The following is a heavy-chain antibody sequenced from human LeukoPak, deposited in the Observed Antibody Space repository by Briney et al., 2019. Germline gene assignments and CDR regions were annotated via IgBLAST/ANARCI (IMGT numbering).Heavy chain of an antibody. CDR2: IYGDDET. V-gene: IGHV3-53*01. CDR3: ASSGGWLRWVFDY. D-gene: IGHD5-12*01. Sequence: PGGSLRLSCAASGFIITNNYMNWVRQAPGKGLEWVSVIYGDDETNYADSVKGRFTISRDTSKNTLDLQINSLRADDTAVYYCASSGGWLRWVFDYWGQGTLVTVSS. CDR1: GFIITNNY. J-gene: IGHJ4*02.